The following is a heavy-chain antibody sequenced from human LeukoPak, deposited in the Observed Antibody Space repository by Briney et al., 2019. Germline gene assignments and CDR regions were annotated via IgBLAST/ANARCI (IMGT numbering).Heavy chain of an antibody. CDR2: INPSGGST. CDR1: GYTFTSYY. D-gene: IGHD3-10*01. J-gene: IGHJ4*02. CDR3: ATDLIGLWFGELLLSGGLNY. V-gene: IGHV1-46*01. Sequence: ASVKVSCKASGYTFTSYYMHWVRQAPGQGLEWMGIINPSGGSTSYAQKFQGRVTMTEDTSTDTAYMELSSLRSEDTAVYYCATDLIGLWFGELLLSGGLNYWGQGTLVTVSS.